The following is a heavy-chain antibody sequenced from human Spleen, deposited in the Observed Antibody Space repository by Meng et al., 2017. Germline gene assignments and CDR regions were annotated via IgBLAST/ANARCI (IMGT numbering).Heavy chain of an antibody. J-gene: IGHJ4*01. V-gene: IGHV1-2*06. D-gene: IGHD6-13*01. CDR3: ARDEDISAAGKLFGDY. Sequence: ASVKVSCKASGYTFTGHYLHWVRQAPGQGLEWMGRINPNTDGTKFAQKFQDRVTMTRDTAINTAYMELSSLTSDDTALYYCARDEDISAAGKLFGDYWGHGTLVTVSS. CDR1: GYTFTGHY. CDR2: INPNTDGT.